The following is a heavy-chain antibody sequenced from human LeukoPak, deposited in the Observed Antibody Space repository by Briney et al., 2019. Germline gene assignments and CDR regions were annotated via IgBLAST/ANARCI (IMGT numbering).Heavy chain of an antibody. CDR2: ISGSGDRP. CDR3: AKDASMVVVVTHFDS. CDR1: GFSFSSYG. D-gene: IGHD3-22*01. J-gene: IGHJ4*02. V-gene: IGHV3-23*01. Sequence: GGSLRLSCAASGFSFSSYGMSCVRQAPGKGLEWLSGISGSGDRPYHTDSVRGRFTISRDNSKNTLYLQMNSLRAEDTAVYYCAKDASMVVVVTHFDSWGQGTLVTVSS.